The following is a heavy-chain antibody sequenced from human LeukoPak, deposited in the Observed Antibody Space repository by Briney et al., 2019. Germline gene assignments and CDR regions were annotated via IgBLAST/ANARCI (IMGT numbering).Heavy chain of an antibody. J-gene: IGHJ3*02. CDR3: ARGLQENLAWLKAFSAFDI. V-gene: IGHV1-18*01. D-gene: IGHD5-24*01. CDR1: GYTFTSYG. CDR2: ISAYNGNT. Sequence: GASVKVSCKASGYTFTSYGISWVRQAPGQGLEWMGWISAYNGNTNYAQKLQGRVTMTTDTSTSTAYMELRSLRSDDTAVYYCARGLQENLAWLKAFSAFDIWGQGTMVTVSS.